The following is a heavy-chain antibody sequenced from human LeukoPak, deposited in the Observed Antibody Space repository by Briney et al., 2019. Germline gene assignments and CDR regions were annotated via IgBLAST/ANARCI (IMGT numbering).Heavy chain of an antibody. J-gene: IGHJ4*02. CDR2: INHSGST. CDR3: ASPRGIRMGYFDY. Sequence: SETLSLTCAVYGGSFSGYYWSWIRQPPGKGLEWTGEINHSGSTNYNPSLKSRVTISVDTSKNQFSLKLSSVTAADTAVYYCASPRGIRMGYFDYWGPGTLVTVSS. CDR1: GGSFSGYY. V-gene: IGHV4-34*01. D-gene: IGHD3-16*01.